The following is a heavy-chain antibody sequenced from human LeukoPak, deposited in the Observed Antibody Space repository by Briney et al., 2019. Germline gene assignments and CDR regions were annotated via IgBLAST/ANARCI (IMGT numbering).Heavy chain of an antibody. D-gene: IGHD3-22*01. V-gene: IGHV1-46*01. J-gene: IGHJ4*02. CDR2: INPSGGST. Sequence: ASVKVSCKASGYTFTSYYMHWVRQAPGQGLEWMGIINPSGGSTSYAQKFQGRVTMTRDMSTSTVYMELSSLRSEDTAVYYCARGGTTYYYDSSGYYYGFDHWGQGTLVTVSS. CDR1: GYTFTSYY. CDR3: ARGGTTYYYDSSGYYYGFDH.